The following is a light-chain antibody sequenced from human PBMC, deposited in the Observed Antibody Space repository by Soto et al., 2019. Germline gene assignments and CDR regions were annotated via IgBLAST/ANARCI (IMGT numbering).Light chain of an antibody. CDR3: QQYNIYSWT. V-gene: IGKV1-5*03. CDR1: QIIIIW. CDR2: ELF. Sequence: DIQMTQSPSTLSASVGNKVTITCRACQIIIIWLACFQQKPGIAPKFLFFELFRLDSWFPSSFSGIGFGTEFTFTISSLQPDDFATYYCQQYNIYSWTFGQGTKVDIK. J-gene: IGKJ1*01.